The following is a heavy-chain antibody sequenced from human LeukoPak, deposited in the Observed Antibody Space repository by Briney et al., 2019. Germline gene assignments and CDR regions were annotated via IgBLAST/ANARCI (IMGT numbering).Heavy chain of an antibody. V-gene: IGHV3-23*01. CDR2: ISGSGGST. CDR3: AKDGGWDIVVVPAVYYYYGMDV. D-gene: IGHD2-2*01. CDR1: GFTFSSYA. J-gene: IGHJ6*04. Sequence: PGGSLRLSCAASGFTFSSYAMSWVRQAPGKGLEWVSAISGSGGSTYYADSVKGRFTISRDNSKNTLYLQMNSLRVEDTAVYYCAKDGGWDIVVVPAVYYYYGMDVWGKGTTVTVSS.